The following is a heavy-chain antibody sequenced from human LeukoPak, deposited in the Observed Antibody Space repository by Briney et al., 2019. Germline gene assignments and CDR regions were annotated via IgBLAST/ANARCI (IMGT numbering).Heavy chain of an antibody. D-gene: IGHD4-17*01. CDR1: GGSFSGYY. V-gene: IGHV4-34*01. J-gene: IGHJ4*02. Sequence: SETLSLTCAVYGGSFSGYYWSWIRQPPGKGLEWIGEINHSGSTNYNPSLKSRVTISVDTSKNQFSLKLSSVTAADTAVYYCARQGRSVYGDLDYWGQGTLVTVSS. CDR2: INHSGST. CDR3: ARQGRSVYGDLDY.